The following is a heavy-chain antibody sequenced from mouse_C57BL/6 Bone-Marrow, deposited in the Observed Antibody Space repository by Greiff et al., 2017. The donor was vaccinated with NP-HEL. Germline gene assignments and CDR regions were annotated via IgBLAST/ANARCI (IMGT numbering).Heavy chain of an antibody. J-gene: IGHJ2*01. D-gene: IGHD2-4*01. CDR3: ARWGLRRRFDY. CDR2: IYPGSGST. Sequence: QVQLQQPGAELVRPGTSVKLSCKASGYTFTSYWMHWVKQRPGQGLEWIGDIYPGSGSTNYNEKFKSKATLTVDTSSSTAYMQLSSLTAEDSAVYYCARWGLRRRFDYWGQGTTLTVSS. CDR1: GYTFTSYW. V-gene: IGHV1-55*01.